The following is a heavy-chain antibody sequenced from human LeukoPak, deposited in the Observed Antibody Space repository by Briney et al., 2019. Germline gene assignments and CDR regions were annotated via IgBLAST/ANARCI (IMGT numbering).Heavy chain of an antibody. Sequence: SVKVSCKASGGTFSSYAISWVRQAPGQGLEWMGGLIPIFGTANYAQKFQGRVTITADESTSTAYMELSSLRSEDTAVYYCARSSLTYYYDSSGYYRSGTTGFFNYWGQGTLVTVSS. V-gene: IGHV1-69*13. J-gene: IGHJ4*02. CDR3: ARSSLTYYYDSSGYYRSGTTGFFNY. D-gene: IGHD3-22*01. CDR1: GGTFSSYA. CDR2: LIPIFGTA.